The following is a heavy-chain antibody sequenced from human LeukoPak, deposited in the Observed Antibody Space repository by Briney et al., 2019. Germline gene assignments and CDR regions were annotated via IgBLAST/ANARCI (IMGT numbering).Heavy chain of an antibody. CDR1: GYTFTNYG. CDR2: ISVYNGNT. D-gene: IGHD2-15*01. Sequence: ASVKVSCKASGYTFTNYGISWVRQAPGQGLEWMGWISVYNGNTNYAQKFQGRVTMTTDTSTSTAYMELRSLRSDDSAVYYCARSDPRAALYYYGMDVWGQGTTVTVSS. V-gene: IGHV1-18*01. CDR3: ARSDPRAALYYYGMDV. J-gene: IGHJ6*01.